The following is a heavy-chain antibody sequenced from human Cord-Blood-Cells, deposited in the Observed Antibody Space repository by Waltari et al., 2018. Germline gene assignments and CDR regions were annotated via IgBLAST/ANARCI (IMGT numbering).Heavy chain of an antibody. Sequence: QVQLQESGPGLVKPSETLSLTCTVSGGSISSYYWSWIRPPAGKGLEWIGRIDTSGSTNDNTSLKSRVTMSVDTSKNQFSLKVSSVTAAVTAVYYCVRYRGGYDYGDVGSYYFDYWGQGTLVTVSS. CDR2: IDTSGST. V-gene: IGHV4-4*07. D-gene: IGHD3-10*01. CDR1: GGSISSYY. CDR3: VRYRGGYDYGDVGSYYFDY. J-gene: IGHJ4*02.